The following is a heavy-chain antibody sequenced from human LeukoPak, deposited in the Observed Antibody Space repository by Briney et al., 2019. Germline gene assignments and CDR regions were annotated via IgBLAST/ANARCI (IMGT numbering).Heavy chain of an antibody. D-gene: IGHD3-9*01. V-gene: IGHV1-2*02. CDR1: GYTFTGYY. CDR3: ARNFDMKGFDP. J-gene: IGHJ5*02. CDR2: INSDSGFT. Sequence: ASVKVSCKASGYTFTGYYMNWVRQAPGQGLEWMGWINSDSGFTKYAQKFQGKVTMTRDTSITTVYMDLTRLTSDDTAVYYCARNFDMKGFDPWGQGTLVTVSS.